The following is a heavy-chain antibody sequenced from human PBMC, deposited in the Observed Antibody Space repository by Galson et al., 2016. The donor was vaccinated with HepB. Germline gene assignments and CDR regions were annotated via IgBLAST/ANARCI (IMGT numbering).Heavy chain of an antibody. D-gene: IGHD5-18*01. J-gene: IGHJ6*02. CDR3: AKDKWIEPSGGMDV. CDR2: ISWASGKI. CDR1: GFTFDDYG. Sequence: SLRLSCAASGFTFDDYGMNWVRQVPGKGLEWVSGISWASGKIGYADSVKGRFTISRDNAKNSLFLQMKSLRVEDTALYYCAKDKWIEPSGGMDVWGQGITVTVSS. V-gene: IGHV3-9*01.